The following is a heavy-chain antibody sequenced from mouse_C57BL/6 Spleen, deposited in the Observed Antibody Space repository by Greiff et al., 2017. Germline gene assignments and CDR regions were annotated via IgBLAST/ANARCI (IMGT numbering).Heavy chain of an antibody. D-gene: IGHD2-5*01. CDR2: IYPRSGNT. CDR1: GYTFTSYG. CDR3: ARWDYSKESQAMDS. V-gene: IGHV1-81*01. Sequence: QVQLQQSGAELARPGASVKLSCKASGYTFTSYGISWVKQRTGQGLEWIGEIYPRSGNTYYNEKFKGKATLTANKSSSTAYIELRSLTSEDSAVYFCARWDYSKESQAMDSWGQGTSVTVSS. J-gene: IGHJ4*01.